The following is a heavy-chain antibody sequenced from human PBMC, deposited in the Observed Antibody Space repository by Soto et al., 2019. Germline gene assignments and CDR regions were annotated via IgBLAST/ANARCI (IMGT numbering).Heavy chain of an antibody. D-gene: IGHD3-16*01. CDR3: ARGYMLTFGGVTYRPSDI. V-gene: IGHV4-4*07. J-gene: IGHJ3*02. CDR1: GGSISSYD. CDR2: IYTSGST. Sequence: SETLSFTCTVSGGSISSYDWSSIRQPAGKGLECIWRIYTSGSTNYNPSLKSRVTMSVDTSKNQFSLKLSSVTAADKAVYYCARGYMLTFGGVTYRPSDIWGQGTMVTVS.